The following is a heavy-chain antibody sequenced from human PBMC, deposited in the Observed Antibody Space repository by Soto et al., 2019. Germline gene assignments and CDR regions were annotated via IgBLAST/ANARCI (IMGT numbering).Heavy chain of an antibody. CDR1: GFTFSSYA. V-gene: IGHV3-30-3*01. CDR2: ISYDGSNK. Sequence: QVQLVESGGGVVQPGRSLRLSCAASGFTFSSYAMHWVRQAPGKGLEWVAVISYDGSNKYYADSVKGRFTISRDNSKNTLYLQMNSLRAEDTAVYYCARDERGPGTDYYYYYGMDVWGQGTTVTVSS. CDR3: ARDERGPGTDYYYYYGMDV. D-gene: IGHD1-1*01. J-gene: IGHJ6*02.